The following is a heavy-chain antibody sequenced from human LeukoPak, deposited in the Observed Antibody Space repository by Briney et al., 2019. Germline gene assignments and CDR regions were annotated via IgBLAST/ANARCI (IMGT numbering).Heavy chain of an antibody. CDR3: AKAEYYYDSSGFDY. D-gene: IGHD3-22*01. J-gene: IGHJ4*02. Sequence: GRSPRLSCAASGFTFSSYGMHWVRQAPGKGLEWVAVIWYDGSNKYYADSVKGRFTISRDNSKNTLYLQMNSLRAEDTAVYYCAKAEYYYDSSGFDYWGQGTLVTVSS. V-gene: IGHV3-33*06. CDR2: IWYDGSNK. CDR1: GFTFSSYG.